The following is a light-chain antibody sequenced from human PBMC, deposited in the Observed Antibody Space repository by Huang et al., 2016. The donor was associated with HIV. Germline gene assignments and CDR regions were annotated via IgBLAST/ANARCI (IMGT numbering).Light chain of an antibody. CDR1: QSVKNNY. Sequence: EIVLTQSPGTLCLSPGERATLSCRASQSVKNNYLAWYQKKPGQTPRLLIYVASNRATGIPDRFSGSGSGTDFTLTISRLEPEDLAVYYCHQYGSSPPNTFGQGTRLEIK. CDR3: HQYGSSPPNT. CDR2: VAS. J-gene: IGKJ5*01. V-gene: IGKV3-20*01.